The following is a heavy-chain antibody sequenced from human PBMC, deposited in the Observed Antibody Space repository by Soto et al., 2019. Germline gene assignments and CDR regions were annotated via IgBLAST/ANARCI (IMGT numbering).Heavy chain of an antibody. V-gene: IGHV1-69*02. Sequence: QVQLVQSGAEVKKPGSSVKVSCKASGGTFSSYTISWVRQAPGQGLEWMGRIIPILGIANYAQKFQGRVTITADKSTSTAYMELSSLRSEDTAVYYCATTQEEDNVVVVAATRLDYWGQGTLVTVSS. D-gene: IGHD2-15*01. CDR3: ATTQEEDNVVVVAATRLDY. J-gene: IGHJ4*02. CDR1: GGTFSSYT. CDR2: IIPILGIA.